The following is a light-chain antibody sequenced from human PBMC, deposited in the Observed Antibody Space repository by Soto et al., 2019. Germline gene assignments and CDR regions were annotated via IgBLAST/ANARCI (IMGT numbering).Light chain of an antibody. CDR2: STD. J-gene: IGLJ2*01. CDR3: MLYYGGAVI. V-gene: IGLV7-43*01. Sequence: QTVVTQEPSLTVSPGGTVTLTCASSTGAVTSGHYTNWLQQKPGQAPRALIYSTDTKHSWTPARFSGSLIGGKAALTLSGVRPDDEADYYCMLYYGGAVIFGGGTKLTVL. CDR1: TGAVTSGHY.